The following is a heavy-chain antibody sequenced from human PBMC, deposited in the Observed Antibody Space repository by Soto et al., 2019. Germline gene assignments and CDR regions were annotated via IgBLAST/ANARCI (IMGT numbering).Heavy chain of an antibody. CDR1: GGSISSYY. J-gene: IGHJ4*03. V-gene: IGHV4-59*08. Sequence: QVQLQESGPGLVKPSETLSITCTVSGGSISSYYWSWIRQPPGKGLEWIGYIYYSGSTNYNPSLKSRVTISVDTSKNQFSLKLSSVTAADTVVSYCAIRYGSCFEYWGHCFLVTVS. CDR2: IYYSGST. CDR3: AIRYGSCFEY. D-gene: IGHD3-16*01.